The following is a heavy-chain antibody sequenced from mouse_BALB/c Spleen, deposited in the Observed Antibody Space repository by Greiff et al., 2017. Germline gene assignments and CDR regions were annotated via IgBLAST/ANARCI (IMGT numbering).Heavy chain of an antibody. V-gene: IGHV5-15*02. J-gene: IGHJ1*01. CDR3: ARDPSITTVVAGDWYFDV. CDR2: ISNLAYSI. CDR1: GFTFSDYG. D-gene: IGHD1-1*01. Sequence: EVMLVESGGGLVQPGGSRKLSCAASGFTFSDYGMAWVRQAPGKGPEWVAFISNLAYSIYYADTVTGRFTISRENAKNTLYLEMSSLRSEDTAMYYCARDPSITTVVAGDWYFDVWGAGTTVTVSS.